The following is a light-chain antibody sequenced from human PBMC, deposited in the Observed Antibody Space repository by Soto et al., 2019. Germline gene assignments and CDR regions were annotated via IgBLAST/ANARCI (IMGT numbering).Light chain of an antibody. CDR3: QQYGNAPFT. CDR1: QSISSW. J-gene: IGKJ3*01. V-gene: IGKV1-5*03. CDR2: KAP. Sequence: DIQMTQSPSTLSASVGDRVTITCRASQSISSWLAWYQQKPGKAPKLLIYKAPSLESGVPSRFSGSGSGTEFTLTISRLEPEDFAVYYCQQYGNAPFTFGPGTKVDIK.